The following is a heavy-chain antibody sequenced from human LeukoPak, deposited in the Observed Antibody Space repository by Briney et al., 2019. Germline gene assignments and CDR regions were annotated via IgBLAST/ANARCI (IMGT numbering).Heavy chain of an antibody. D-gene: IGHD4-17*01. CDR1: AFTFSSYW. CDR2: INSDGIST. J-gene: IGHJ4*02. Sequence: QSGGSLRLSCAASAFTFSSYWMHWVRQAPGKGLVWVSRINSDGISTSYADSVKGRFTISSDNAKNTLYLQMNSLRAEDTAVYYCAKGGATVIDYWGQGTLVTVSS. V-gene: IGHV3-74*01. CDR3: AKGGATVIDY.